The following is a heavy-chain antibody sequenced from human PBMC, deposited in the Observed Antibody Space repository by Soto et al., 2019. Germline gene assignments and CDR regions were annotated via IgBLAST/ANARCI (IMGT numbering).Heavy chain of an antibody. V-gene: IGHV5-10-1*01. Sequence: XESLKISCKGCGYSFTTNWISWVRQMPGKGLEWMGRIDPSDSETNYSPSFQGHVTISVDKSISTAYLQWSSLKASDTAIYYCARHVLWFRMDAWGQGTTVTVSS. CDR1: GYSFTTNW. CDR3: ARHVLWFRMDA. CDR2: IDPSDSET. J-gene: IGHJ6*02. D-gene: IGHD3-10*01.